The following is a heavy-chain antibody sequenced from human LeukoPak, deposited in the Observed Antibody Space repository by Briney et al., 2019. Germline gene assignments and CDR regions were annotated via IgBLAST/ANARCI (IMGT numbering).Heavy chain of an antibody. Sequence: SETLSLTCTVSGGSISSSSYYWGWIRQPPGKGLEWIGSIYYSGSTYYNPSLKSRVTISVDTSKNQFSLKLSSVTAADTAVYYCASLVRGLWSADYWGQGTLVTVSS. D-gene: IGHD3-10*01. CDR1: GGSISSSSYY. V-gene: IGHV4-39*07. CDR3: ASLVRGLWSADY. J-gene: IGHJ4*02. CDR2: IYYSGST.